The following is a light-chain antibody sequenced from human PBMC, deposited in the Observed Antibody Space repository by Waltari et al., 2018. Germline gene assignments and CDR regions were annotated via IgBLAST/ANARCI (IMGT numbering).Light chain of an antibody. CDR3: QQRSNWPPTT. J-gene: IGKJ3*01. CDR2: DAS. CDR1: QSVSSY. V-gene: IGKV3-11*01. Sequence: EIVFTQSPATLSLSPGERATLSCRASQSVSSYLAGYQQQPGQAPRLLIYDASNRATGIPARFSGSGSGTDFTLTISSLEPEDFAVYYCQQRSNWPPTTFGPGTKVDIK.